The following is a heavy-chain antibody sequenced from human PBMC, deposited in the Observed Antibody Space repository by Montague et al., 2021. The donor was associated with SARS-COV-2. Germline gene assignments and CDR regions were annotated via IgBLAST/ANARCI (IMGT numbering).Heavy chain of an antibody. CDR1: SDSISSGGYY. D-gene: IGHD5-24*01. Sequence: TLSLTCIVSSDSISSGGYYWSWIRQHQGKGLEWIGYIYYSGNTYYNPSLKSRVTMSVDTTKNQFSLTLNSVTAADTAVYYCARGPSRLATQEFYFGYWGQGTLVTVSS. V-gene: IGHV4-31*03. CDR2: IYYSGNT. CDR3: ARGPSRLATQEFYFGY. J-gene: IGHJ4*02.